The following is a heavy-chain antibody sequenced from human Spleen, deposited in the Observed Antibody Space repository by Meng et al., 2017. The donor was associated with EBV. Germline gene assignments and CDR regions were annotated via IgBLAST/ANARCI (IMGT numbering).Heavy chain of an antibody. CDR2: ITLIFGTT. CDR3: ASRGGGATVTTADP. CDR1: MGTFKSFS. D-gene: IGHD4-17*01. J-gene: IGHJ5*02. V-gene: IGHV1-69*01. Sequence: QVQLVQSGAEVXXXXXXVKXSXKASMGTFKSFSITWVRQAPGQGLEWVGGITLIFGTTHYAQKFQGRVTITADESTRTTYMELTSLTSEDTAVYYCASRGGGATVTTADPWGQGTLVTVSS.